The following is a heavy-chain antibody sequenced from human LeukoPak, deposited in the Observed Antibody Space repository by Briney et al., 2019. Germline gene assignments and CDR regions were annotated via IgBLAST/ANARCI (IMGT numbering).Heavy chain of an antibody. Sequence: PSGTPSPTRPFSGGSINNHPPKLIRQPPREGLEWIVYIYGSGRTNYNPSLKSRVTMSVDTSKSQFSLRLSSVTAADTAVYYCVVSPNQDFFDYWGQGPLVTVSS. J-gene: IGHJ4*02. CDR2: IYGSGRT. CDR3: VVSPNQDFFDY. V-gene: IGHV4-4*09. CDR1: GGSINNHP.